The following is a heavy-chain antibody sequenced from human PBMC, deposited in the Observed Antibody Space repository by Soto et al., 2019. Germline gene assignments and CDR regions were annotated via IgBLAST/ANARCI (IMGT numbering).Heavy chain of an antibody. D-gene: IGHD2-2*01. CDR2: INHSGST. CDR1: GGSFSGYY. J-gene: IGHJ4*02. CDR3: ARGTPAAPFDY. V-gene: IGHV4-34*01. Sequence: QVQLQQWGAGLLKPSETLSLTCAVYGGSFSGYYWSWIRQPPGKGLEWIGEINHSGSTNYNPSLKSRLPISVDTSKNQFSLKLSSVTAADTAVYYCARGTPAAPFDYWGQGTLVTVSS.